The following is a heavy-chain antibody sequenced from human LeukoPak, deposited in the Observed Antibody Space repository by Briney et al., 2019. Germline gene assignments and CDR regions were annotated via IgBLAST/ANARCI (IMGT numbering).Heavy chain of an antibody. V-gene: IGHV3-30*03. CDR1: GFTFSSYS. CDR3: ARIGYSSSSFDY. Sequence: PGGSLRLSCAASGFTFSSYSMHWVRQAPGKGLEWVAVISYDGSNKYYADSVKGRFTISRDNSKNTLYLQMNSLRVEDTAVYYCARIGYSSSSFDYWGQGTLVTVSS. D-gene: IGHD6-6*01. J-gene: IGHJ4*02. CDR2: ISYDGSNK.